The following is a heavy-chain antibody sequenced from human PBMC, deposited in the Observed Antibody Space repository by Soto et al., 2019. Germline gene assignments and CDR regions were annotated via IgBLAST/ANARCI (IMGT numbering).Heavy chain of an antibody. J-gene: IGHJ4*02. Sequence: GGSLRLSCAASGFTFSIHAMGWVRQAPGKGLEWVSGISGSGGFTYYADSRKGRLTISRDNSKYTLFLQMNSLRAEDTAVYYCAKSAMTTARLIDYWGQGTLVTVSS. CDR1: GFTFSIHA. D-gene: IGHD4-17*01. V-gene: IGHV3-23*01. CDR2: ISGSGGFT. CDR3: AKSAMTTARLIDY.